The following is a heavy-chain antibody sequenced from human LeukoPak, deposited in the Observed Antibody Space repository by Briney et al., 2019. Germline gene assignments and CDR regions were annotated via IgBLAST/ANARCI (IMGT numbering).Heavy chain of an antibody. CDR3: ARGMDSSGWYGLDY. V-gene: IGHV3-33*01. J-gene: IGHJ4*02. D-gene: IGHD6-19*01. CDR2: IWYDGSNK. CDR1: GFTFSSYG. Sequence: PGGSLRLSCAASGFTFSSYGMHWVRQAPGKGLEWVAVIWYDGSNKYYADSVKGRFTISRDNSKNTLYLQMNSLRAEDTAVYYCARGMDSSGWYGLDYRGQGTLVTVSS.